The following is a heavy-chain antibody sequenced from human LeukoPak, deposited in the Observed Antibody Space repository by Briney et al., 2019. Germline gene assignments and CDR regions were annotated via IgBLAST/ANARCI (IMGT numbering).Heavy chain of an antibody. D-gene: IGHD6-13*01. Sequence: GGSLRLSCAASGFTFSGSAMHRVRQASGKGLEWVGRIRSKANYYATAYAASVKGRFTISRDNAKNTLYLKMNSLRAEDTAVYYCAREAAAGGGYTDYWGQGTLVTVSS. CDR2: IRSKANYYAT. CDR3: AREAAAGGGYTDY. CDR1: GFTFSGSA. V-gene: IGHV3-73*01. J-gene: IGHJ4*02.